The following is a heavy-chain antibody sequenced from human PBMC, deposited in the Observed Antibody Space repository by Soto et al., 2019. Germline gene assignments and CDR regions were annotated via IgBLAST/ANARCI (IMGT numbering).Heavy chain of an antibody. CDR3: AKDTYGDYSFEF. V-gene: IGHV3-23*01. CDR2: ISGSGGST. D-gene: IGHD4-17*01. Sequence: GGSLRLSCTASGFTFSSNAINWVRQAPGKGLEWVSSISGSGGSTYYADSVKGRFTISRDNSKSTLSLQMNSLRAEDTALYYCAKDTYGDYSFEFWGQGTQVTVSS. CDR1: GFTFSSNA. J-gene: IGHJ4*02.